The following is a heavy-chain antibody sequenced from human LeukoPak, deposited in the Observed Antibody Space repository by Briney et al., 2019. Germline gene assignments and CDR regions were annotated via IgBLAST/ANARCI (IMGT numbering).Heavy chain of an antibody. CDR3: ARTFWGTYIDY. V-gene: IGHV4-39*07. CDR1: GGSISSSSYY. CDR2: IYYRGTT. Sequence: SETLSLTCTVSGGSISSSSYYWGWIRQPPGKGLEWIGNIYYRGTTYYNPSLKSRVTISVDTSKNQFSLKLSSVTAADTAVYYCARTFWGTYIDYWGQGTLVTVSS. J-gene: IGHJ4*02. D-gene: IGHD3-16*01.